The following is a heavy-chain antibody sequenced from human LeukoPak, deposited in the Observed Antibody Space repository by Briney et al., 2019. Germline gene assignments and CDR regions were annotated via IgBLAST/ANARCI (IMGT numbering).Heavy chain of an antibody. Sequence: GGSLRLSCAASGFTFSSYSMNWVRQAPGKGLEWVSYISSSSSTIYYADSVKGRFTISRDNAKNPLYLQMNSLRDEDTAVYYCAREGDDSSGYYRYYYYYYGMDVWGQGTTVTVSS. V-gene: IGHV3-48*02. J-gene: IGHJ6*02. CDR2: ISSSSSTI. CDR3: AREGDDSSGYYRYYYYYYGMDV. D-gene: IGHD3-22*01. CDR1: GFTFSSYS.